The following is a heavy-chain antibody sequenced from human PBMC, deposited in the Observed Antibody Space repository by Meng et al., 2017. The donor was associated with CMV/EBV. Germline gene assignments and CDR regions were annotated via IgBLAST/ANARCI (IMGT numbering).Heavy chain of an antibody. CDR1: GGSISSSSYY. D-gene: IGHD3-10*01. Sequence: SETLSLTCTVSGGSISSSSYYWGWIRQPPGKGLEWIGEINHSGSTNYNPSLKSRVTISVDTSKNQFSLKLSSVTAADTAVYYCARGRHSYYYGSGSWGMDVWGQGTTVTVSS. CDR3: ARGRHSYYYGSGSWGMDV. J-gene: IGHJ6*02. V-gene: IGHV4-39*07. CDR2: INHSGST.